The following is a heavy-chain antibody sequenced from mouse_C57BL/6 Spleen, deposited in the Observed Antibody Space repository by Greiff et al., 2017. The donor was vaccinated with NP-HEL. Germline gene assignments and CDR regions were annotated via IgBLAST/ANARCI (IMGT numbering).Heavy chain of an antibody. V-gene: IGHV7-1*01. J-gene: IGHJ2*01. D-gene: IGHD2-1*01. CDR3: ARDAPYGNYPFDY. CDR2: SRNKANDYTT. Sequence: EVKLMESGGGLVQSGRSLRLSCATSGFTFSDFYMEWVRQAPGKGLEWIAASRNKANDYTTEYSASVKGRFIVSRDTSQSILYLQMNALRAEDTAIYYCARDAPYGNYPFDYWGQGTTLTVSS. CDR1: GFTFSDFY.